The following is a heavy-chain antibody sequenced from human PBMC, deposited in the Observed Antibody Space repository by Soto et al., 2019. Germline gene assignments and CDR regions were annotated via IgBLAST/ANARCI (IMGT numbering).Heavy chain of an antibody. J-gene: IGHJ3*02. Sequence: QVQLVQSGAEVKKPGASVKVSCKASGYTFTSYGISWVRQAPGQGLEWMGWISAYNGNTNYAQKLQGRVTMTTDTSTSTAYMELRSLRSDDTAVYYCARVVPTGSGWFPLGAFDIWGQGTMVTVSS. V-gene: IGHV1-18*01. D-gene: IGHD6-19*01. CDR3: ARVVPTGSGWFPLGAFDI. CDR1: GYTFTSYG. CDR2: ISAYNGNT.